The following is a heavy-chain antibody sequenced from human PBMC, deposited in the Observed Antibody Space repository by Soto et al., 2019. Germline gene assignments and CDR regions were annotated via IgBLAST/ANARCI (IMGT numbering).Heavy chain of an antibody. J-gene: IGHJ5*01. D-gene: IGHD3-9*01. CDR2: VYWHDDK. CDR1: GFSLTNTGVT. CDR3: AHSDFEILTGPFDS. V-gene: IGHV2-5*01. Sequence: QITLKESGPSLVKPTQTLTLTCTFSGFSLTNTGVTVGWIRQPPGKALEWLVLVYWHDDKRYNPSLRNRLTIAKDTSKNRVVLTLANVGPVDTATYYCAHSDFEILTGPFDSWGRGTLVTVSS.